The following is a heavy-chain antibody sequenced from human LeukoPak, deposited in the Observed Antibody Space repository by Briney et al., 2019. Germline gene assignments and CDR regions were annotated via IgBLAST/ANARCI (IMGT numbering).Heavy chain of an antibody. J-gene: IGHJ4*02. Sequence: GGSLRPSCAASGFTFSYYGMHWVRQAPGKGLEWVAVIWFDGSNKYYADSVKGRFTVSRDNSKNTLYLQTTSLRAEDTAVYFCAARPPVIVAGPFDYWGQGILVTVSS. CDR1: GFTFSYYG. CDR2: IWFDGSNK. CDR3: AARPPVIVAGPFDY. V-gene: IGHV3-33*01. D-gene: IGHD5-12*01.